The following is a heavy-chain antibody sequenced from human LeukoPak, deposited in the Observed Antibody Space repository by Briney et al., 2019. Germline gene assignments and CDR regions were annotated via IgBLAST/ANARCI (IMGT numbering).Heavy chain of an antibody. CDR1: GFPFNVYR. D-gene: IGHD1-26*01. CDR2: ISSSSSYI. J-gene: IGHJ6*02. CDR3: ARDYSESSFYYYVMDV. Sequence: GESLRLSCAASGFPFNVYRMNWVRQAPGKGLEWVSSISSSSSYIYYADSVKGRFTISRDNAKNSLYLQMNSLRAEDTAVYYCARDYSESSFYYYVMDVWGQGTTVTVSS. V-gene: IGHV3-21*01.